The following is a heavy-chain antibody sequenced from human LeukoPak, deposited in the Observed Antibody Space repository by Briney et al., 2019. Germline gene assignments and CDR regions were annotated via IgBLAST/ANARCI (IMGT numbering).Heavy chain of an antibody. CDR3: ARGDLYGDYVILN. D-gene: IGHD4-17*01. Sequence: GGSLRLSCVASGFTFSHWWIHWVRQAPGKGLMWVSRTNSAASSTSYADSVKGRFTISRDNSKNTLYLQMNSLRAEDTAVYYCARGDLYGDYVILNWGQGTLVTVSS. CDR1: GFTFSHWW. V-gene: IGHV3-74*01. J-gene: IGHJ4*02. CDR2: TNSAASST.